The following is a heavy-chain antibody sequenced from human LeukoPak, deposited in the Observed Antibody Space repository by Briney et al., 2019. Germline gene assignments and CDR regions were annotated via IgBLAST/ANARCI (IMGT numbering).Heavy chain of an antibody. CDR2: ISGSGLRT. CDR1: GFIFSNYA. Sequence: HPGGSLRLSCAAPGFIFSNYAMAWVRQTPGKGLEWVSAISGSGLRTNYADSARGRFIISRDNSKNTVDLQIDSLRAEDTAIYYCARGWMVKYYFDYWGQGTLVTVSS. D-gene: IGHD6-19*01. CDR3: ARGWMVKYYFDY. J-gene: IGHJ4*02. V-gene: IGHV3-23*01.